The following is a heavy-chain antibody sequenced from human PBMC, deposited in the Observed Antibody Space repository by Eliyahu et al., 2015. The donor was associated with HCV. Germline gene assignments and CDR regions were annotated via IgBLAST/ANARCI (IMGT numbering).Heavy chain of an antibody. Sequence: EVQLVESGGGLEQPGRSLRLSCTTSGFXFGDEAMXWVRQAPGKGLEWVGSIRSKAYGGTRQYAASVKGRFTISRDDSKSIAYLQMNSLKTEDTAVYYCTRGAPLIYDSVTNYYKPFDYWGQGTLVTVSS. CDR1: GFXFGDEA. CDR2: IRSKAYGGTR. CDR3: TRGAPLIYDSVTNYYKPFDY. D-gene: IGHD3-22*01. V-gene: IGHV3-49*04. J-gene: IGHJ4*02.